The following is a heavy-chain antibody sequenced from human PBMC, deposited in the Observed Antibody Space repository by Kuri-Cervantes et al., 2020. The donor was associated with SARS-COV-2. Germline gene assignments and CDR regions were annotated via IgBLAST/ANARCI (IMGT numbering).Heavy chain of an antibody. J-gene: IGHJ4*02. D-gene: IGHD1-1*01. V-gene: IGHV3-23*01. CDR1: GFTFNKYA. CDR3: AKDTERTPYFDF. Sequence: GESLKISCAASGFTFNKYAMCWVRQAPGKGLEWVSGISGSGDRTHYGDAVEGRFTISRDNSKDTVHLQMNSLTGDDTAIYYCAKDTERTPYFDFWGQGTLVTVSS. CDR2: ISGSGDRT.